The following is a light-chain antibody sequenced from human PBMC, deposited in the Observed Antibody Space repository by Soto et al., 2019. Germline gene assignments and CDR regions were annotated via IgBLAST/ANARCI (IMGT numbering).Light chain of an antibody. J-gene: IGKJ2*01. CDR1: QSVRSSY. V-gene: IGKV3-20*01. Sequence: EIVLTQSPGTLSLSPGERATLSCRASQSVRSSYLAWYQHKPGQAPRLLIYGASSRATGIPDRFSGSGSGTDFTLTISRLEPEDFAVYYCQQYGSSPHTFGRGTKREIK. CDR3: QQYGSSPHT. CDR2: GAS.